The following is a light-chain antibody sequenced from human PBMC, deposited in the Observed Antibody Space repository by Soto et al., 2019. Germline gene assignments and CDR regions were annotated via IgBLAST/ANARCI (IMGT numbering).Light chain of an antibody. V-gene: IGKV3-11*01. Sequence: EIVMTQSPATLSVSPGERAPLSCRASQSVQTFLVCYQQRPRQPPRRLIHDASHRAAGIPARCSGSGLGTDFTLTISSLEPEDAAADYCQQRSTWPPCTFGQGTLAEIK. CDR2: DAS. CDR3: QQRSTWPPCT. J-gene: IGKJ5*01. CDR1: QSVQTF.